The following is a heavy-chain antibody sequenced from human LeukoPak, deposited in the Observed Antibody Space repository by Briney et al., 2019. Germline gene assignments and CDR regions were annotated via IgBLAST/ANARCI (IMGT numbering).Heavy chain of an antibody. V-gene: IGHV4-59*01. CDR1: GDSLSSYY. D-gene: IGHD3-22*01. CDR2: IHYSGST. Sequence: PSETPSLTCSVSGDSLSSYYWSWMRRPPGEGLEWIGYIHYSGSTNYNPSLKSRVSMSVDTSKNHFSLKLSSVTAADTAVYYCARGGYDSTGYYSIFDSCGQGTLVTVSS. CDR3: ARGGYDSTGYYSIFDS. J-gene: IGHJ4*02.